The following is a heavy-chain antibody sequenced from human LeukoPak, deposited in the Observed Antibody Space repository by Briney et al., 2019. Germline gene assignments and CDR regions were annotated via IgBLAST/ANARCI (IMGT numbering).Heavy chain of an antibody. CDR2: IYHSGST. CDR3: ARGKSRGSHIDY. J-gene: IGHJ4*02. CDR1: GYSISNDYY. D-gene: IGHD1-26*01. V-gene: IGHV4-38-2*02. Sequence: KPSETLSLTCTVSGYSISNDYYWGWIRQSPGKGLEWIGSIYHSGSTYYNPSLKSRVTISVDTSKNQFSLKLSSVTAADTAVYCCARGKSRGSHIDYWGQGTLVTVSS.